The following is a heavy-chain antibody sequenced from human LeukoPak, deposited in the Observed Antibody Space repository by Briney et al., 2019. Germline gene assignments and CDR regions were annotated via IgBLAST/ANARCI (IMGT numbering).Heavy chain of an antibody. V-gene: IGHV1-2*04. CDR2: INPNSGGT. D-gene: IGHD5-24*01. Sequence: ASVKVSCKASGYTFTSYDIHWVRQATGQGLEWMGWINPNSGGTNYAQKFQGWVTMTRDTSISTAYMELSRLRSDDTAVYYCARGPARWLQSTYYFDYWGQGTLVTVSS. CDR1: GYTFTSYD. CDR3: ARGPARWLQSTYYFDY. J-gene: IGHJ4*02.